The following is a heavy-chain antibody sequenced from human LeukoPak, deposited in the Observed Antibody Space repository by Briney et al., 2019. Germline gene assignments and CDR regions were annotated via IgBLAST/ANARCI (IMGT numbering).Heavy chain of an antibody. CDR2: ISTRSGTI. V-gene: IGHV3-48*02. J-gene: IGHJ4*02. Sequence: GGSLRLSCAASGFTFTYYAMNWVRQAPGKGLEWISYISTRSGTIYYADSVKGRFTISRDNAKNSLYLQMNSLRDEDTAVYYCARDGPLDYWGQGILVIVSS. CDR3: ARDGPLDY. CDR1: GFTFTYYA.